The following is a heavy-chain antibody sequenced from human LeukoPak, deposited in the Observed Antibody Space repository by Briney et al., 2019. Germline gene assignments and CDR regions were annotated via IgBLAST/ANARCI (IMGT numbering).Heavy chain of an antibody. CDR2: IWYGGSNK. J-gene: IGHJ5*02. CDR1: GFTFSSYG. D-gene: IGHD3-22*01. Sequence: GRSLRLSCAASGFTFSSYGMHWVRQAPGKGLEWVAVIWYGGSNKYYADSVKGRFTISRDNSKNTLYLQMNSLRAEDTAVYYCAKGPRGRRYYDSSGYPRAWGQGTLVTVSS. CDR3: AKGPRGRRYYDSSGYPRA. V-gene: IGHV3-33*06.